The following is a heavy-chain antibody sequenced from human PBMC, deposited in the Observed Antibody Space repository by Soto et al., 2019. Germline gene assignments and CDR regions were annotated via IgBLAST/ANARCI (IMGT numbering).Heavy chain of an antibody. Sequence: GGSLRLSCAASGFTFRHYSMHWVRQAPGKGLGWVGFIRSKAYGGTTEYAASVKGRFTISRDDSKSIAYLQMNSLKTEDTAVYYCTSPSYYYDSSGYYFTYDYWGQGTLVTVSS. CDR1: GFTFRHYS. D-gene: IGHD3-22*01. CDR2: IRSKAYGGTT. CDR3: TSPSYYYDSSGYYFTYDY. J-gene: IGHJ4*02. V-gene: IGHV3-49*02.